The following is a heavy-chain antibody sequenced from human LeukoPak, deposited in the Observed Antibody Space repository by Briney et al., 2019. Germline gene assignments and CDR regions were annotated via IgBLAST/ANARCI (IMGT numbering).Heavy chain of an antibody. Sequence: PGGSLRLSCAASGLAASGFTFSTFGMHWVRQAPGKGLEWVAFIRYDGFNKYYADSVKGRFTISRDNSKNTLYLQMNSLRAEDTAVYYCAKEGDYYDSSGYYSPLDYWGQGTLVTVSS. CDR1: GFTFSTFG. CDR3: AKEGDYYDSSGYYSPLDY. V-gene: IGHV3-30*02. J-gene: IGHJ4*02. CDR2: IRYDGFNK. D-gene: IGHD3-22*01.